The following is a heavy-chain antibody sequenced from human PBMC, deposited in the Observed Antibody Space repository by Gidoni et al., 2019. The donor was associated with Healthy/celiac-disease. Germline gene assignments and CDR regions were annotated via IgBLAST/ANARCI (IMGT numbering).Heavy chain of an antibody. CDR1: GGSISSSNW. D-gene: IGHD1-1*01. CDR2: IYHSGST. J-gene: IGHJ6*02. CDR3: ASREGAVPDYYYGMDV. V-gene: IGHV4-4*02. Sequence: QVQLQESGPGLVKPSGTLSLTCAVPGGSISSSNWWSWVRQPPGKGLEWIGEIYHSGSTNYNPSLKSRVTISVDKSKNQCSLKLSSVTAADTAVYYCASREGAVPDYYYGMDVWGQGTTVTVSS.